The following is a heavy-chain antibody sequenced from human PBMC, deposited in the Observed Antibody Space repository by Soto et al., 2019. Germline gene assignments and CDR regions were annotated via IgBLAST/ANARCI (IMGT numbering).Heavy chain of an antibody. CDR2: ISYDGSNK. CDR1: GFTFSSYG. Sequence: QVQLVESGGGVVQPGRSLRLSCAASGFTFSSYGMHWVRQAPGKGLEWVAVISYDGSNKYYADSVKGRFTISRDNSKNTLYLQMNSLRAEDTAVYYCAMGRLGDYWGQGTLVTVSS. V-gene: IGHV3-30*03. D-gene: IGHD3-9*01. J-gene: IGHJ4*02. CDR3: AMGRLGDY.